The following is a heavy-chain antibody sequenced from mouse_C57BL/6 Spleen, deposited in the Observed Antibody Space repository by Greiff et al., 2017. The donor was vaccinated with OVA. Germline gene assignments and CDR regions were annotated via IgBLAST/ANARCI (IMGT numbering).Heavy chain of an antibody. D-gene: IGHD1-1*01. CDR1: GFTFSSYA. CDR2: ISDGGSYT. Sequence: EVMLVESGGGLVKPGGSLKLSCAASGFTFSSYAMSWVRQTPEKRLEWVATISDGGSYTYYPDNVKGRFTISRDNAKNNLYLQMSHLKSEDTAMYYCARGGLRGYFDVWGTGTTVTVSS. CDR3: ARGGLRGYFDV. J-gene: IGHJ1*03. V-gene: IGHV5-4*03.